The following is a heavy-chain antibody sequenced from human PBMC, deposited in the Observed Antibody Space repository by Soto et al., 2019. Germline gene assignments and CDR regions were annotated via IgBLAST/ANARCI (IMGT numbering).Heavy chain of an antibody. Sequence: SETLSLTCAVSGGSISSSNWWSWVRQPPGKGLEWIGESYHSGSTNYNPSLKSRVTISVDKSKNQFSLKLSSVTAADTAVYYCASRPTFYDSSGYYFDYWGQGTLVTVSS. CDR2: SYHSGST. D-gene: IGHD3-22*01. J-gene: IGHJ4*02. CDR1: GGSISSSNW. CDR3: ASRPTFYDSSGYYFDY. V-gene: IGHV4-4*02.